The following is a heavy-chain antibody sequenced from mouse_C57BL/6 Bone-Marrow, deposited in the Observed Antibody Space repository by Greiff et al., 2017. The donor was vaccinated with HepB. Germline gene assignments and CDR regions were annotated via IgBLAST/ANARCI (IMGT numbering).Heavy chain of an antibody. D-gene: IGHD2-5*01. J-gene: IGHJ3*01. Sequence: EVQGVESGGGLVQPGGSLKLSCASSGFTFSDYYMSWVRQTPEKRLELVAYISNGGGSTYYPDTVKGRFTISRDNAKNTLYLQMSRLKSEDTAMYYRASPTYDSNSAFAYWGQGTLVTVSA. CDR1: GFTFSDYY. V-gene: IGHV5-12*01. CDR3: ASPTYDSNSAFAY. CDR2: ISNGGGST.